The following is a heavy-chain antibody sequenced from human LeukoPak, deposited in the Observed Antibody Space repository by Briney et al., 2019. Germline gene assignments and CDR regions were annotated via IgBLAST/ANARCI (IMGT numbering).Heavy chain of an antibody. D-gene: IGHD2-21*01. CDR1: GFTFSSYS. CDR2: ISSSNSYI. CDR3: AKVIEEHIVVVIGYYFDY. J-gene: IGHJ4*02. Sequence: PGGSLRLSCAASGFTFSSYSMNWVPQAPGKGLEWVSSISSSNSYIYYADSVKGRFTISRDNAKNSLYLQMNSLRAEDTAVYYCAKVIEEHIVVVIGYYFDYWGQGTLVTVSS. V-gene: IGHV3-21*04.